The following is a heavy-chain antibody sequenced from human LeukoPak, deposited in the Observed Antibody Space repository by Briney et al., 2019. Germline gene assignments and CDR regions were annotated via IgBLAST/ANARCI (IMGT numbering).Heavy chain of an antibody. Sequence: SETLSLTCAVYGGSFSGYYWSWIRQPPGKGLEWIGEIYHSGSTNYNPSLKSRVTISVDKSKNQFSLKLSSVTAADTAVYYCARSNRYYYYMDVWGKGTTVTISS. V-gene: IGHV4-34*01. CDR2: IYHSGST. D-gene: IGHD1-14*01. CDR3: ARSNRYYYYMDV. J-gene: IGHJ6*03. CDR1: GGSFSGYY.